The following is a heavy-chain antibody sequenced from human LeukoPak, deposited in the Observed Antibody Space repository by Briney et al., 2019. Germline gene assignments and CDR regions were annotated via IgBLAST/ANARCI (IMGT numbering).Heavy chain of an antibody. CDR3: ARGSREYRGYYYIDV. CDR1: GFTFSSYS. J-gene: IGHJ6*03. V-gene: IGHV3-21*01. D-gene: IGHD3-10*01. CDR2: ISSSSSYI. Sequence: GGSLRLSCAASGFTFSSYSMNWVRQAPGKGLEWVSSISSSSSYIYYADSVKGRFTISRDNAKNSLYLQMNSLRAEDTAVYYCARGSREYRGYYYIDVWGKGTTVTVSS.